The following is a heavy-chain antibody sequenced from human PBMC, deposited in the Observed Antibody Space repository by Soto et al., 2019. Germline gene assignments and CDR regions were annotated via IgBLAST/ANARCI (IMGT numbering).Heavy chain of an antibody. CDR3: ARGYEFFDY. CDR2: IYYSGSP. J-gene: IGHJ4*02. D-gene: IGHD1-1*01. V-gene: IGHV4-59*08. Sequence: SETLSLTCTVSGGSISSYSWSWIRQPPGEGLEWIGYIYYSGSPNYNPSLKSRVTISEDTSKNHLSLRLNSVTAADTAVYFCARGYEFFDYWGQGILVTVSS. CDR1: GGSISSYS.